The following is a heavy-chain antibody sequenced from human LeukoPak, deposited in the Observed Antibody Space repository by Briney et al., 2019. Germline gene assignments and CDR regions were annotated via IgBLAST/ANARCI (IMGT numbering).Heavy chain of an antibody. V-gene: IGHV4-4*07. CDR3: ARESQALSTSFDY. D-gene: IGHD3-10*01. J-gene: IGHJ4*02. CDR2: IYSSGSP. CDR1: GGSISSHY. Sequence: SETLSLTCTVSGGSISSHYWSWLRQPAGKGLEWIGRIYSSGSPNYNPSLKSRVTMSVDTSKNQFSLKLSSVTAADTAVYYCARESQALSTSFDYWGQGTLVTVSS.